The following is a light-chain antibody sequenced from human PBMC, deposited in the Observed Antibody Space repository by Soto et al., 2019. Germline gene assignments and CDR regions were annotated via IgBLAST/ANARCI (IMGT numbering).Light chain of an antibody. CDR2: GAS. CDR1: EVVTTNF. J-gene: IGKJ2*01. Sequence: VLTQSPGSLSLSPGERATLSCRASEVVTTNFIAWYQQQPGQPPRLLIFGASSRAAGIPDRFTGIGSGTDFTLAIRGLEPENSAGYFFPYYGHGVDTFGRGPNWRS. V-gene: IGKV3-20*01. CDR3: PYYGHGVDT.